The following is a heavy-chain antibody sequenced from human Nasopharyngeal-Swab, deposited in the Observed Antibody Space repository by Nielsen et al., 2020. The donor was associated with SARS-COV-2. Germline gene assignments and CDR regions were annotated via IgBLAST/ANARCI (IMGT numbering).Heavy chain of an antibody. D-gene: IGHD2-2*01. CDR2: INHSGNT. Sequence: GSLRLSCVVYGGSFTSYYWGWIRQPPGKGLEWIAEINHSGNTHYNPSPKSRVTMSVDTSKNQFSLRLSSVTAADTAVYYCARGLSGVVPAPILGLGPFYSYYYMDVWGKGTTVTVSS. CDR1: GGSFTSYY. CDR3: ARGLSGVVPAPILGLGPFYSYYYMDV. J-gene: IGHJ6*03. V-gene: IGHV4-34*01.